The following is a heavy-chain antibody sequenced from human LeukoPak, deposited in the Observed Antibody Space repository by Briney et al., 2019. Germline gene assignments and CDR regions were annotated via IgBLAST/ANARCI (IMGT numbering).Heavy chain of an antibody. CDR1: GGSISSYY. CDR3: ARDIDSDAFDI. V-gene: IGHV4-59*01. CDR2: IYYSGST. J-gene: IGHJ3*02. D-gene: IGHD3-16*02. Sequence: PSETLSLTCTVPGGSISSYYWSWIRQPPGKGLEWIGYIYYSGSTNYNPSLKSRVTISVDTSKNQFSLKLSSVTAADTAVYYCARDIDSDAFDIWGQGTMVTVSS.